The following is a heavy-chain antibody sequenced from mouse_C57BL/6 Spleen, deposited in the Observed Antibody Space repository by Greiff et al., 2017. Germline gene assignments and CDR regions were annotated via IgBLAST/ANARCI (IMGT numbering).Heavy chain of an antibody. V-gene: IGHV1-9*01. CDR3: ARGGVITTVVAHWYFDV. J-gene: IGHJ1*03. Sequence: QVQLQQSGAELMKPGASVKLSCKATGYTFTGYWIEWVKQRPGHGLEWIGEILPGSGSTNYNEKFKGKATFTADTSSNTAYMQLSSLTTEDSAIYYCARGGVITTVVAHWYFDVWGTGTTVTVSS. D-gene: IGHD1-1*01. CDR1: GYTFTGYW. CDR2: ILPGSGST.